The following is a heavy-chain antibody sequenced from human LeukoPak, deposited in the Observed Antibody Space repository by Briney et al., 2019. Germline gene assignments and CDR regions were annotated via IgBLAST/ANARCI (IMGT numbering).Heavy chain of an antibody. J-gene: IGHJ3*02. Sequence: SETLSLTCTVSGGSISSYYWSWIRQPPGKGLEWIGYIYYSGSTNYNPPLKSRVTISVDTSKNQFSLKLSSVTAADTAVYYCASYDFRDFDAFDIWGQETMVTVSS. CDR2: IYYSGST. CDR1: GGSISSYY. D-gene: IGHD3-3*01. CDR3: ASYDFRDFDAFDI. V-gene: IGHV4-59*01.